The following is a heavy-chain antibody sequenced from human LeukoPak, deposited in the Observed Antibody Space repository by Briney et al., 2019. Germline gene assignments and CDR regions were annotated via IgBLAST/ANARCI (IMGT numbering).Heavy chain of an antibody. J-gene: IGHJ4*02. V-gene: IGHV4-59*08. CDR2: ISHSGST. CDR1: GGSISSYY. Sequence: SETLSLTCTVSGGSISSYYWSWIRQPPGEGLEWIGYISHSGSTKYNSSLKSRAIISSDTSKNQFSLKLSSVTAADTALYYCARLRDGDYGGYFDYWGQGTLVTASS. CDR3: ARLRDGDYGGYFDY. D-gene: IGHD4-23*01.